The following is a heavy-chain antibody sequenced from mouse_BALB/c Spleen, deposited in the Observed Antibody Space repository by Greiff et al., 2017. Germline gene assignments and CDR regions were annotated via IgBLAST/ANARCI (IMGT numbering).Heavy chain of an antibody. J-gene: IGHJ4*01. D-gene: IGHD2-1*01. CDR3: ARDVYPRDYAMDY. Sequence: QVQLKESGPGLVAPSQSLSITCTVSGFSLTSYGVHWVRQPPGKGLEWLGVIWAGGSTNYNSALMSRLSISKDNSKSQVFLKMNSLQTDDTAMYYCARDVYPRDYAMDYWGQGTSVTVSS. CDR1: GFSLTSYG. V-gene: IGHV2-9*02. CDR2: IWAGGST.